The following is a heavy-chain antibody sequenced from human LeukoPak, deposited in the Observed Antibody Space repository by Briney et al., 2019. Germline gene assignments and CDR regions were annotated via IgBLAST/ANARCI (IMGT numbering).Heavy chain of an antibody. CDR3: ARGGGLDV. D-gene: IGHD3-16*01. J-gene: IGHJ6*02. V-gene: IGHV3-7*03. Sequence: GGSLRLSCAASGFTFNTYVMSWVRQAPGKGLEWVASINHNGNVNYYVDSVKGRFTISRDNAKNSLYLQMSNLRAEDTAVYFCARGGGLDVWGQGATVTVSS. CDR1: GFTFNTYV. CDR2: INHNGNVN.